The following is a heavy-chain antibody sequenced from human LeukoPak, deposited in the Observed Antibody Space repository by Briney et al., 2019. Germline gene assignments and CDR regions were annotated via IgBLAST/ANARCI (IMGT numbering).Heavy chain of an antibody. CDR3: ARDGPQIVPAVPSGY. J-gene: IGHJ4*02. V-gene: IGHV3-30-3*01. Sequence: GTPLRLSCAASGFTFSSYAMHWVRQAPGRGLEWVAAISYDGNHKYYADSVKGRFTISRDNSKNTLYLQMNSLRAEDTAVYYCARDGPQIVPAVPSGYWGQGTLVTVSS. CDR1: GFTFSSYA. D-gene: IGHD2-2*01. CDR2: ISYDGNHK.